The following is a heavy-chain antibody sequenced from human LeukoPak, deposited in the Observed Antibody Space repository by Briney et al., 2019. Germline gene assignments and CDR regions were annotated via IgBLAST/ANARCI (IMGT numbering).Heavy chain of an antibody. J-gene: IGHJ5*02. CDR3: ARVRYSGYLDP. CDR2: IYHSGST. D-gene: IGHD5-12*01. CDR1: GYSISSGYY. V-gene: IGHV4-38-2*02. Sequence: PSETLSLTCTVSGYSISSGYYWGWIRQPPGKGLEWIGSIYHSGSTYYNPSLKSRVTTSVDTSKNQFSLKLSSVTAADTAVYYCARVRYSGYLDPWGQGTLVTVSS.